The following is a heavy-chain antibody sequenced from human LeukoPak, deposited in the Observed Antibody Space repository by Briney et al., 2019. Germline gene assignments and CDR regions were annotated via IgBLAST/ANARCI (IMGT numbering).Heavy chain of an antibody. V-gene: IGHV3-9*01. Sequence: GRSLRLSCAASGFTFDDYAMHWVRQAPGKGLEWVSGISWNSGSIGYADSVKGRFTIPRDNAKNSLYLQMNSLRAEDTALYYCAKDRYFGYSYGIDYWGQGTLVTVSS. J-gene: IGHJ4*02. CDR3: AKDRYFGYSYGIDY. CDR1: GFTFDDYA. CDR2: ISWNSGSI. D-gene: IGHD5-18*01.